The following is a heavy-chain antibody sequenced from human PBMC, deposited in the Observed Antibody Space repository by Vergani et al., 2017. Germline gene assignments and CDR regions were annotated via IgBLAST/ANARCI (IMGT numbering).Heavy chain of an antibody. Sequence: QVQLQQWGAGLLKPSETLSLTCAVYGGSFSGYYWSWIRQPPGKGLEWIGEINHSGSTNYNPSLKSRVTISVDTSKNQFSLTLSSVTAADTAVYYCARWTPGVVLKGPYYYGMDVWGQGTTVTVSS. CDR2: INHSGST. CDR3: ARWTPGVVLKGPYYYGMDV. D-gene: IGHD2-8*01. V-gene: IGHV4-34*01. CDR1: GGSFSGYY. J-gene: IGHJ6*02.